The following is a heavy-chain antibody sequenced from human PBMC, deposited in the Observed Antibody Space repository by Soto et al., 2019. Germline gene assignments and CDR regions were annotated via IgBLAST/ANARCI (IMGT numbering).Heavy chain of an antibody. CDR3: ARDPVIATFDAFDF. D-gene: IGHD3-22*01. V-gene: IGHV3-30*04. CDR2: ISFDGSSI. Sequence: QVQLVESGGGVVQPGRSLRLSCAASGFSFITYAMHWVRQAPGKGLEWVAIISFDGSSIYYADSVKGRFTISRDNSKDTLYLQMDSLRPEDTAMYYCARDPVIATFDAFDFWGQGTMVSVSS. J-gene: IGHJ3*01. CDR1: GFSFITYA.